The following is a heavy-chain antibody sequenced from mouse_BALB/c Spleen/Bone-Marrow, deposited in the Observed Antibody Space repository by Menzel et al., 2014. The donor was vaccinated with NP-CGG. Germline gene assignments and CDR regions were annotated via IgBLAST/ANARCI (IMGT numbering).Heavy chain of an antibody. CDR1: GSTFSSYT. Sequence: EVQGVESGGGLVQPGGSLKLSCAASGSTFSSYTMSGVRQIPEKRLEGVVYISNGGGSTYYPDSVKGRFAISRDNAKNTLYLQMSSLKSEDTAMYYCARRAGAYWGQGTLVTVSA. CDR3: ARRAGAY. V-gene: IGHV5-12-2*01. D-gene: IGHD3-3*01. J-gene: IGHJ3*01. CDR2: ISNGGGST.